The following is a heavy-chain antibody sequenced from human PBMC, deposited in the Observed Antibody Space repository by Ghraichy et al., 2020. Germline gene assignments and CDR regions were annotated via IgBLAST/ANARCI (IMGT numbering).Heavy chain of an antibody. CDR1: GGTFSSYA. CDR2: IIPIFGTA. V-gene: IGHV1-69*13. CDR3: ARAVTGTGYYYYYGMDV. D-gene: IGHD1-20*01. Sequence: SVKVSCKASGGTFSSYAISWVRQAPGQGLEWMGGIIPIFGTANYAQKFQGRVTITADESTSTAYMELSSLRSEDTAVYYCARAVTGTGYYYYYGMDVWGQGTTVTVSS. J-gene: IGHJ6*02.